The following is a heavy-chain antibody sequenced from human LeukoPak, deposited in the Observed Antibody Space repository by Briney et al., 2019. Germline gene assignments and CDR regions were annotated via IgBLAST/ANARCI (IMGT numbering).Heavy chain of an antibody. CDR3: ARDSSMGGAYYYYYYMDV. V-gene: IGHV4-39*07. D-gene: IGHD2/OR15-2a*01. CDR2: IYYSGST. J-gene: IGHJ6*03. Sequence: SETLSLTCTVAGGSISSSSYYWGWIRQPPGKGLEWIGSIYYSGSTYYNPSLKSRVTISVDTSKNQSSLKLSSVTAADTALYYCARDSSMGGAYYYYYYMDVWGKGTTVTVSS. CDR1: GGSISSSSYY.